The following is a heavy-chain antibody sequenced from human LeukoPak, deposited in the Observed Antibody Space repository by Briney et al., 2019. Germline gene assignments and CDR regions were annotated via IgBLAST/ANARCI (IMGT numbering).Heavy chain of an antibody. CDR2: IYYSGNT. V-gene: IGHV4-39*01. J-gene: IGHJ4*02. CDR1: GGSISSSSYY. Sequence: PSETLSLTCTVSGGSISSSSYYWGWIRQPPGKGLEWIGSIYYSGNTYYNASLKSQVSISVDTSKNQFSLRLTSVTAADTAVYYCARQTGSGLFILPGGQGTLVTVSS. D-gene: IGHD3/OR15-3a*01. CDR3: ARQTGSGLFILP.